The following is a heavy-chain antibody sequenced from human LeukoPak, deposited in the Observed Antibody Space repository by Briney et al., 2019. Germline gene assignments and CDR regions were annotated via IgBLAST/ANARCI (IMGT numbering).Heavy chain of an antibody. CDR2: IYSSGST. D-gene: IGHD5-24*01. CDR3: AREEVEMATMWGAFDI. Sequence: PSETLSLTCTVSGGSISSYYWSWIRQPAGKGLEWIGQIYSSGSTDDNPSLKSRVTMSVDTSKNQFSLKLSSVTAADTAVYYCAREEVEMATMWGAFDIWGQGTMVTVSS. V-gene: IGHV4-4*07. CDR1: GGSISSYY. J-gene: IGHJ3*02.